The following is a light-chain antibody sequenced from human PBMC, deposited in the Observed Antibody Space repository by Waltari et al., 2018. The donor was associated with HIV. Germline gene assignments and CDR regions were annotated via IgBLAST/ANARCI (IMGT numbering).Light chain of an antibody. J-gene: IGLJ7*02. V-gene: IGLV1-51*01. Sequence: SVLTQPPSVSAAPGQKVTISCSGSSSNIGKNYVSWYQQLPGTAPKLLIYDNNKRPSGIPDRFSGSKSGTSATLGITGLQTGDEADYYCGTWDSSLSAAVFGGGTQLTAL. CDR3: GTWDSSLSAAV. CDR1: SSNIGKNY. CDR2: DNN.